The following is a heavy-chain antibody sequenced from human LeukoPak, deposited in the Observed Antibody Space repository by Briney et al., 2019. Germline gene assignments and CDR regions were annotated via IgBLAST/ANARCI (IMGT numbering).Heavy chain of an antibody. Sequence: ETLSLTCTVAGASISSGTYFWGWIRQPPGKGLEWIGSIFYSGNTHYNPSLESRASISVDTSKNQFSLKLSSVTAADTAFYYCARHLIRGLTDTWFDPWGQRTLVTVSS. D-gene: IGHD3-10*01. CDR3: ARHLIRGLTDTWFDP. V-gene: IGHV4-39*01. CDR1: GASISSGTYF. J-gene: IGHJ5*02. CDR2: IFYSGNT.